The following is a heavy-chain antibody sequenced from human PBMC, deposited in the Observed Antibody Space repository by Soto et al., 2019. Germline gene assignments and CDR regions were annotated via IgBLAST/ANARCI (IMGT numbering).Heavy chain of an antibody. CDR3: ASSPGRNWFDP. J-gene: IGHJ5*02. V-gene: IGHV4-59*01. CDR2: IYYSGST. CDR1: GGSISSYY. Sequence: PSETLSLTCTVSGGSISSYYWSWIRQPPGKGLEWIGYIYYSGSTNYNPSLKSRVTISVDTSKNQFSLKLSSVTAADTAVYYCASSPGRNWFDPWGQGTLVTVPS.